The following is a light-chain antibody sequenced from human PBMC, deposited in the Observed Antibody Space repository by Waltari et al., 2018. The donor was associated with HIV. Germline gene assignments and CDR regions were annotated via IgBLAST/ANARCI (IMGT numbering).Light chain of an antibody. V-gene: IGKV1-17*01. Sequence: DIQMTQSPSSLSASVGDRITITCRASQDIRYDLGWYQQKPGIPPRRLIYSTSTLQSGVSSRFSGSGSGKEFTLKISSLQPEDSATYYCLQHHDYPRTCGQGTKLEI. CDR2: STS. CDR1: QDIRYD. CDR3: LQHHDYPRT. J-gene: IGKJ2*01.